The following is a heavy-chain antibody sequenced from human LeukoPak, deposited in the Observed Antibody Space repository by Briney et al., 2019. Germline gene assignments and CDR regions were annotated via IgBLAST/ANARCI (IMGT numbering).Heavy chain of an antibody. Sequence: GGSLRLSCAASGFTFSTYAMNWVRQAPGKGLEWVSAVSGGGGGTYYPDSVKGRFTTSRDNSKSTLYLQMDSLRAEDTAVYYCAKDRGLGYSYGYGFDFWGQGTLVTVSS. CDR1: GFTFSTYA. V-gene: IGHV3-23*01. J-gene: IGHJ4*02. CDR2: VSGGGGGT. D-gene: IGHD5-18*01. CDR3: AKDRGLGYSYGYGFDF.